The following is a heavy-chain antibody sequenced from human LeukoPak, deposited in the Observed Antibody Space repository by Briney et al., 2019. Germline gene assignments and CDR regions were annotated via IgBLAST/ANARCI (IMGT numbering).Heavy chain of an antibody. CDR2: IYHSGST. CDR1: GGSISSSNW. Sequence: SGTLSLTCAVSGGSISSSNWWSWVRQPPGKGLEWIGEIYHSGSTNYNPSLESRVTISVDKSKNQFSLKLSSVTAADTAVYYCARALGSRQNWYFDLWGRGTLVTVSS. J-gene: IGHJ2*01. V-gene: IGHV4-4*02. CDR3: ARALGSRQNWYFDL. D-gene: IGHD7-27*01.